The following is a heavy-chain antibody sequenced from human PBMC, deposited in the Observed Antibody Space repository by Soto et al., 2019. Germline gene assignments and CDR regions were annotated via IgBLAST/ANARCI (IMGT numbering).Heavy chain of an antibody. J-gene: IGHJ6*02. CDR2: IWYDGSNK. CDR3: ARLELNYYGMDV. D-gene: IGHD3-10*01. V-gene: IGHV3-33*01. Sequence: QVQLVESGGGVVPPGRSLRLSCAASGFTFSSYDMHWVRQAPGKGLEWVAVIWYDGSNKYYADSVKGRFTISRDNSKNTLYLQMNSLRSEDTAVYYCARLELNYYGMDVWGHGITVTVSS. CDR1: GFTFSSYD.